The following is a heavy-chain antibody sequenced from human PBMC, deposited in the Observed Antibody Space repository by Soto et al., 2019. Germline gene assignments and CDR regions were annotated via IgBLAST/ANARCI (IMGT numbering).Heavy chain of an antibody. J-gene: IGHJ6*02. Sequence: ASVKVSCKASGYTFTSYAMHWVRQAPGQRLEWMGWINAGNGNTKYSQKFQGRVTITRDTSASTAYTELSSLRSEDTAVYYCAYDSSGYYYVGSVYYYYGMDVWGQGTTVTVSS. D-gene: IGHD3-22*01. CDR1: GYTFTSYA. CDR2: INAGNGNT. V-gene: IGHV1-3*01. CDR3: AYDSSGYYYVGSVYYYYGMDV.